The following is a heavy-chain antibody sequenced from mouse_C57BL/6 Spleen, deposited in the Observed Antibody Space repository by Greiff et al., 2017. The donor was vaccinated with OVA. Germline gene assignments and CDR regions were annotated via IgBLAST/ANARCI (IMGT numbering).Heavy chain of an antibody. CDR2: IRNKANGYTT. V-gene: IGHV7-3*01. CDR1: GFTFTDYY. D-gene: IGHD1-1*01. J-gene: IGHJ1*03. CDR3: ARHYYGSYWYFDV. Sequence: EVKLMESGGGLVQPGGSLSLSCAASGFTFTDYYMSWVRQPPGKALEWLGFIRNKANGYTTEYSASVKGRFTISRDNSQSILYLQMNALRAEDSATYYCARHYYGSYWYFDVWGTGTTVTVSS.